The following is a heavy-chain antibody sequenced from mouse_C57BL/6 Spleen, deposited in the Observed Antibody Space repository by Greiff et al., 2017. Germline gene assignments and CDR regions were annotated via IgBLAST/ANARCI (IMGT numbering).Heavy chain of an antibody. D-gene: IGHD4-1*01. Sequence: VKLVESGAELVRPGASVTLSCKASGYTFTDYEMHWVKQTPVHGLEWIGAIDPETGGTAYNQKFKGKAILTADKSSSTAYMELRSLTSEDSAVYYCTRGGLGLNFDYWGQGTTLTVSS. J-gene: IGHJ2*01. CDR1: GYTFTDYE. CDR2: IDPETGGT. CDR3: TRGGLGLNFDY. V-gene: IGHV1-15*01.